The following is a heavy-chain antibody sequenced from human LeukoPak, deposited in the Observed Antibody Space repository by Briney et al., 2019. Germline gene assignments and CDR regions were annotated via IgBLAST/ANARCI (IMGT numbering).Heavy chain of an antibody. CDR1: GYTFTNYA. J-gene: IGHJ4*02. CDR2: VCAFNGNT. Sequence: ASVKVSCKASGYTFTNYAMHWVRQAPGQRLEWMGWVCAFNGNTDYAPKLQGRVTMTTDTSTTTAYMELSRLRFDDTAVFYCARFGDRGGFDYWGQGTLVTVSS. V-gene: IGHV1-18*01. CDR3: ARFGDRGGFDY. D-gene: IGHD3-3*01.